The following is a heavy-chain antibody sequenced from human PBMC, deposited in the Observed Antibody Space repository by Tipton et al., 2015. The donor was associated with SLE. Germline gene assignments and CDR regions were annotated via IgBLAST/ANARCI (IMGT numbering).Heavy chain of an antibody. D-gene: IGHD3-22*01. CDR3: ARAVGDTSGYLDY. Sequence: TLSLTCTVSGGSISSGGYYWSWIRQHPGKGLEWIGYIYNSESIYYNPSLKSRVTISLDTSKNEFSLNLSSVTAADTAVYYCARAVGDTSGYLDYWGLGTLVTVSS. CDR1: GGSISSGGYY. J-gene: IGHJ4*02. V-gene: IGHV4-31*03. CDR2: IYNSESI.